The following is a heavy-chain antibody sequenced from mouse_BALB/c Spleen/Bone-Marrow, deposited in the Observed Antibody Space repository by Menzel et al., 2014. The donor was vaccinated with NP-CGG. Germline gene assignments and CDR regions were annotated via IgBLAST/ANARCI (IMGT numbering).Heavy chain of an antibody. CDR1: GYTFTSYW. CDR3: ARLGIYYYGSSYGAMDY. D-gene: IGHD1-1*01. Sequence: VKLMESGAELVEPGASVKLSCKASGYTFTSYWMHWVKQRPGQGLEWIGEIDPSDSYTKYNQNFKGKATLTVDKSSSTAYIQLSSLTSEDSAVYYCARLGIYYYGSSYGAMDYWGQGTSVTVSS. V-gene: IGHV1-69*02. CDR2: IDPSDSYT. J-gene: IGHJ4*01.